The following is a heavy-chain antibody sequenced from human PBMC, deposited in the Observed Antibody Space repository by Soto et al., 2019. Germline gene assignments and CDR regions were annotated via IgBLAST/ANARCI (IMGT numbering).Heavy chain of an antibody. J-gene: IGHJ6*02. Sequence: QLVQSGGEVKEPGASVQVPCKASGYTFNNYGITWVRQAPGQGLEWLGWISVYNGNKNYAKKVQGRVSMTADTSTSTAHMELRSLQSDDTAVYFCARVAITLIRGLKVDFYSMDVWGQGTTVTVSS. V-gene: IGHV1-18*01. CDR3: ARVAITLIRGLKVDFYSMDV. CDR1: GYTFNNYG. D-gene: IGHD3-10*01. CDR2: ISVYNGNK.